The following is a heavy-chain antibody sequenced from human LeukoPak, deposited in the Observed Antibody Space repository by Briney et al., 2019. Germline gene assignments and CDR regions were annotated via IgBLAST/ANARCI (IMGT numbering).Heavy chain of an antibody. J-gene: IGHJ6*03. D-gene: IGHD2-15*01. V-gene: IGHV4-4*07. CDR2: IYTSGST. Sequence: SGPTLVKPSETLSLTCTVSGGSISSYYWSWIRQPAGKGLEWIGRIYTSGSTNYNPSLKSRVTISVDASKNQFSLKLSSVTAADTAVYYCAREAVVAATPFQFGYYYYYMDVWGKGTTVTISS. CDR1: GGSISSYY. CDR3: AREAVVAATPFQFGYYYYYMDV.